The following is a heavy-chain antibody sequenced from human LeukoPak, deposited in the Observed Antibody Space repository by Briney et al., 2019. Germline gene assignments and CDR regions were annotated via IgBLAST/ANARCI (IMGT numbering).Heavy chain of an antibody. CDR1: GFTFSSYA. Sequence: PGGSLRLSCAASGFTFSSYAMSWVRQAPGKGLEWVSAISGSGGSTYYADSVKGRFTISRDNSKNTLYLQMNSLRAEDTAVYYCAKDSRYYDSTLDAFDIWGQGTMVTVSS. D-gene: IGHD3-22*01. CDR3: AKDSRYYDSTLDAFDI. J-gene: IGHJ3*02. CDR2: ISGSGGST. V-gene: IGHV3-23*01.